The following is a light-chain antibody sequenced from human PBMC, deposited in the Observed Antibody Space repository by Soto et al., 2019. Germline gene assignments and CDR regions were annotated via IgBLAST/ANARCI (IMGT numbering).Light chain of an antibody. Sequence: IRMTQSPSSLSASTGDRVTINCRASQGISSYLAWYQQKPGKAPKLLIYAASTLQSGVPSRFSGSGSGTEFTLTISCLQSEDFATYYCQQYYSYPLTFGQGTKVEIK. CDR2: AAS. V-gene: IGKV1-8*01. CDR3: QQYYSYPLT. J-gene: IGKJ1*01. CDR1: QGISSY.